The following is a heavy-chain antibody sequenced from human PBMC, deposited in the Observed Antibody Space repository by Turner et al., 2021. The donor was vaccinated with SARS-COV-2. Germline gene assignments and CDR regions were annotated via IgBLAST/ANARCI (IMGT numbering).Heavy chain of an antibody. D-gene: IGHD2-2*01. J-gene: IGHJ2*01. V-gene: IGHV1-8*03. Sequence: QVQLVQSGAEVKKPGASVQVSCKASGYTFTSYDINWVRQATGQGREWMGWMNPDSGNTAYAKKVQGRVTITRNTSISTAYMELSSLRSEDTAVYYCARGGYCSSTSCSPYWYFDLWGRGTLVTVSS. CDR3: ARGGYCSSTSCSPYWYFDL. CDR2: MNPDSGNT. CDR1: GYTFTSYD.